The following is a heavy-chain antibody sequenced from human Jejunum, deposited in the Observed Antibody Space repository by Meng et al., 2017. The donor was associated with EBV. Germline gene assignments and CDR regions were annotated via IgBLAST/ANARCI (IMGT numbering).Heavy chain of an antibody. CDR1: GFTLSGHA. J-gene: IGHJ4*02. V-gene: IGHV3-30-3*01. D-gene: IGHD3-16*01. CDR3: TREWGADY. Sequence: QVKLVSPGGVVFKPGRSLRLSCAAFGFTLSGHAMQWVRQAPGKGLKWVALISNDGNNKYYADSVKGRFTISRDNSKNTLYLQMNSLRVDDTALYYCTREWGADYWGQGTLVTVSS. CDR2: ISNDGNNK.